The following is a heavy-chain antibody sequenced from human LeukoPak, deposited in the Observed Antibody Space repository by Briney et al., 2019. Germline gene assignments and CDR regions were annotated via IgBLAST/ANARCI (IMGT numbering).Heavy chain of an antibody. Sequence: PSETLSLTCTVSGGSISSYYWSWIRQPPGKGLEWIGYINYSGSTNYNPSLKSRVTISVDTSKNQFSLKLSSVTAADTAVYYCARTPSGRDYWGQGTLVTVSS. CDR2: INYSGST. J-gene: IGHJ4*02. CDR1: GGSISSYY. CDR3: ARTPSGRDY. V-gene: IGHV4-59*01.